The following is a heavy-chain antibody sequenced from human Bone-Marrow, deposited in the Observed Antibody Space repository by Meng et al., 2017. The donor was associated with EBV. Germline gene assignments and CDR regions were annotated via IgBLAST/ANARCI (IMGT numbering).Heavy chain of an antibody. CDR2: MNPNNGNT. V-gene: IGHV1-8*01. D-gene: IGHD6-19*01. Sequence: QVQLVQSGAAVKXPXASVKVSCKASGYTFTNYDVNWVRQATGQGLEWMGWMNPNNGNTGYTQKFQGRITMTRDTSISTAYMELSSLRSEDTAVYYCARGSGFDPWGQGTLVTVSS. CDR3: ARGSGFDP. CDR1: GYTFTNYD. J-gene: IGHJ5*02.